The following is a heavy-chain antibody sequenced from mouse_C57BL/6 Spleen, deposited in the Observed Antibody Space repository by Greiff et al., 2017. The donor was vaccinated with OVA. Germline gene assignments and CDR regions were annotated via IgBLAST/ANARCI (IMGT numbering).Heavy chain of an antibody. CDR1: GYTLTSDW. J-gene: IGHJ2*01. D-gene: IGHD2-3*01. CDR2: IYPGSGST. Sequence: QVQLQQPGAELVKPGASVKMSCKASGYTLTSDWITWVKQRPGQGLEWIGDIYPGSGSTNYNEKFKSKATLTVDTSSSTAYMQLSSLTSEDSAVYYCARFPPYDGYYGYWGQGTTLTVSS. CDR3: ARFPPYDGYYGY. V-gene: IGHV1-55*01.